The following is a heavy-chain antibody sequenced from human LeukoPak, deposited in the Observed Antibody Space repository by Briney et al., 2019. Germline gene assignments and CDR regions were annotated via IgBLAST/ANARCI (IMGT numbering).Heavy chain of an antibody. CDR3: ARAGWEQLEVFGY. V-gene: IGHV4-31*03. Sequence: SQTLSLTCTVSGGSISSGGYYWSWIRQHPGKGLEWIGYIYYSGSTYYNPSLKSRVTISVDTSKNQFSLKLSSVTAADTAVYYCARAGWEQLEVFGYWGQGTLVTVSS. CDR2: IYYSGST. D-gene: IGHD6-6*01. J-gene: IGHJ4*02. CDR1: GGSISSGGYY.